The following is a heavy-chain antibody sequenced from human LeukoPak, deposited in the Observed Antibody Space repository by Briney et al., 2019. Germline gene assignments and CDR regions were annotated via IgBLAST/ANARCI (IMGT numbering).Heavy chain of an antibody. V-gene: IGHV3-48*02. Sequence: GGSLRLSCAASGFTFSSYNMNWVRQAPGKGLEWVSDISSSGSTIYFADSVKGRFTTSRDNAKNSLYLQMNSLRDEDTAVYYCARLEYYYVSGNYYKLFDYWGQGTLVTVCS. CDR1: GFTFSSYN. CDR3: ARLEYYYVSGNYYKLFDY. D-gene: IGHD3-10*01. J-gene: IGHJ4*02. CDR2: ISSSGSTI.